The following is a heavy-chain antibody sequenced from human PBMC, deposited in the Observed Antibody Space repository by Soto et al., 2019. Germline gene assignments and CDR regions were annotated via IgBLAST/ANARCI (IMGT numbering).Heavy chain of an antibody. Sequence: SGPTLVNPTQTLTLTCTVSGFSLSGSGMRVTWIRQPPGKALEWLARIDWEDTKLYSTSLKTSLTISKDTSKNHVVLTMTNVGPADTGTYYCARAFYGMDVWGQGTTVTVSS. CDR3: ARAFYGMDV. J-gene: IGHJ6*02. CDR1: GFSLSGSGMR. CDR2: IDWEDTK. V-gene: IGHV2-70*04.